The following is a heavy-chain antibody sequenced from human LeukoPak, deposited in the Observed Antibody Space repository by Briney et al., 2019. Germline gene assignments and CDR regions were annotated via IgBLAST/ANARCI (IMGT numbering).Heavy chain of an antibody. J-gene: IGHJ4*02. CDR2: IYYSGST. D-gene: IGHD1-1*01. CDR1: GGSISSGDYY. V-gene: IGHV4-30-4*08. CDR3: ARVADDWNQFDY. Sequence: PSETLSLTCTVSGGSISSGDYYWSWIRQPPGKGLEWIGYIYYSGSTYYNPSLKSRVTISVDTSKNQFSLKLSSVTAADTAVYYCARVADDWNQFDYWRQGTLVTVSS.